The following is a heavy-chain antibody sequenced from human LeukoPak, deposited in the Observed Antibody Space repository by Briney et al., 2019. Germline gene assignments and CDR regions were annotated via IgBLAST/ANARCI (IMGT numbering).Heavy chain of an antibody. CDR1: GGSISSTGYY. D-gene: IGHD3-16*02. CDR3: ARHSRNTFGVVVVPNYFDY. Sequence: SETLSLTCTVFGGSISSTGYYWGWIRQPPGKGLAWIGSTYYSGSTYYNPSLKSRVTLSVDTSKNQFSLTLSSVTAADTAVYYCARHSRNTFGVVVVPNYFDYWGQGTLVTVSS. V-gene: IGHV4-39*01. CDR2: TYYSGST. J-gene: IGHJ4*02.